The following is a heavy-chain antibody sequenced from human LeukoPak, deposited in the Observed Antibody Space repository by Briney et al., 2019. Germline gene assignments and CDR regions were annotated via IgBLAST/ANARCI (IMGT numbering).Heavy chain of an antibody. J-gene: IGHJ4*02. D-gene: IGHD5-12*01. CDR1: GYTFTGYY. Sequence: VASVKVSCKASGYTFTGYYMHWVRQAPGQGPEWMGWINPNSGGTNYAQKFQGRVTMTRDTSISTAYMELSRLRSDDTAVYYCARGVPPQYSGPPDYWGQGTLVTVSS. V-gene: IGHV1-2*02. CDR3: ARGVPPQYSGPPDY. CDR2: INPNSGGT.